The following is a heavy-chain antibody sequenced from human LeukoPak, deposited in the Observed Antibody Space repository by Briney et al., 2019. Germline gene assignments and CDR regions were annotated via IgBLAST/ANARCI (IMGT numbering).Heavy chain of an antibody. D-gene: IGHD3-22*01. CDR1: GDSVSNNIAT. Sequence: SQTLSLTCAISGDSVSNNIATWNWVRQSPSRGLEWLGRTYYRSRWGNDYAISVKSRITINPDTSRNQFSLQLNSVTPEDTAVYYCARDYYDSSGYYYFDYWGQGTLVTVSS. J-gene: IGHJ4*02. V-gene: IGHV6-1*01. CDR2: TYYRSRWGN. CDR3: ARDYYDSSGYYYFDY.